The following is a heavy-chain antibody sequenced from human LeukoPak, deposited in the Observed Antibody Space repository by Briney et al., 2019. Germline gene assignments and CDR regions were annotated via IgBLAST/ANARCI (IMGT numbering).Heavy chain of an antibody. CDR2: IYYSGST. V-gene: IGHV4-61*10. D-gene: IGHD4-17*01. J-gene: IGHJ1*01. Sequence: SETLSLTCTVSGGSISSGSYYWTWIRQPAGKGLEWIGYIYYSGSTNYNPSLKSRVTISVDTSKNQFSLKLSSVTAADTAVYYCASMGLGGDYALHFQHWGQGTLVTVSS. CDR1: GGSISSGSYY. CDR3: ASMGLGGDYALHFQH.